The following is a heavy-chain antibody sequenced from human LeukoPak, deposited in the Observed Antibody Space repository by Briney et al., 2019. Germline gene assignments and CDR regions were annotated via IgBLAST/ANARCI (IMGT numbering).Heavy chain of an antibody. Sequence: SETLSLTCAVYGGSFSGYYWSWIRQPPGKGLEWMGEINHSGSTNYNPSLTSRVTISVGTTNNHFSLKLSSVTAADTAVYYCARGGAFGVLFDYWGQGTLVTVSS. CDR2: INHSGST. J-gene: IGHJ4*02. V-gene: IGHV4-34*01. CDR1: GGSFSGYY. D-gene: IGHD3-16*01. CDR3: ARGGAFGVLFDY.